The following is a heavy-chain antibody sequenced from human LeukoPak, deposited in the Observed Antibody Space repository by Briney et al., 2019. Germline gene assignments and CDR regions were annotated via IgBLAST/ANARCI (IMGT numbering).Heavy chain of an antibody. J-gene: IGHJ4*02. V-gene: IGHV4-61*02. Sequence: SQTLSLTCTVSGGSISSGSYYWSWIRQPAGKGLEWIGRIYTSGSTNYNPSLKSRVTISVDTSKNQFSLKLSSVTAADTAVYYCARDGWNYAILTGYKYYFDYWGQGTLVTVSS. CDR1: GGSISSGSYY. D-gene: IGHD3-9*01. CDR3: ARDGWNYAILTGYKYYFDY. CDR2: IYTSGST.